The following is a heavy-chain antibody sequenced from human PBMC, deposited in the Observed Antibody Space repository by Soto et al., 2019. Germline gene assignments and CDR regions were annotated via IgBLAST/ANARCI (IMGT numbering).Heavy chain of an antibody. D-gene: IGHD2-8*01. CDR1: GGSISSGGYY. CDR3: AREVGYRHRLSYFDL. J-gene: IGHJ2*01. V-gene: IGHV4-31*03. Sequence: PSETLSLTCTVSGGSISSGGYYWSWIRQHPGKGLEWIGYIYYRGSTYYNPSLKSRVTISVDTSKNQFSLKLSSVTAADTAVYYCAREVGYRHRLSYFDLWGRGTLVTVSS. CDR2: IYYRGST.